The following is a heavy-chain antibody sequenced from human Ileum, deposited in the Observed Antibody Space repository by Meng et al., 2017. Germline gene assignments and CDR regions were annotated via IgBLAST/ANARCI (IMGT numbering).Heavy chain of an antibody. Sequence: ASVKVSCKASGYTFTSYAINGVRQAPGQGLQWMGWIKTNTGNPTYAQGFTGRFVFSLDTSVSTAYLQISSLKAEDTAVYYCARDKGRDYGNFDYWGQGTLVTVSS. CDR2: IKTNTGNP. V-gene: IGHV7-4-1*02. J-gene: IGHJ4*02. CDR1: GYTFTSYA. CDR3: ARDKGRDYGNFDY. D-gene: IGHD4-17*01.